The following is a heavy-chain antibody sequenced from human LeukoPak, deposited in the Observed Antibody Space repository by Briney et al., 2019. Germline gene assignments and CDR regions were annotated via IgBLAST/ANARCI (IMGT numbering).Heavy chain of an antibody. V-gene: IGHV3-66*01. CDR2: IYSGGST. Sequence: PGGSLRLSCAASGFTVSSNYMSWVRQAPGKGLEWVSVIYSGGSTYYADSVKGRFTISRDNSKNTLYPQMNSLRAEDTAVFYCARGNTAVYYFDYWGQGTLVTVSS. J-gene: IGHJ4*02. CDR3: ARGNTAVYYFDY. D-gene: IGHD5-18*01. CDR1: GFTVSSNY.